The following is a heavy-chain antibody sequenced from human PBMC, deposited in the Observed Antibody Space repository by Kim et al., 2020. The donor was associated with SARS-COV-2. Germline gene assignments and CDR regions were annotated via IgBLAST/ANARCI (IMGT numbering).Heavy chain of an antibody. D-gene: IGHD3-3*01. V-gene: IGHV3-30*07. Sequence: KGRFTISRDNSKTTLYLQMNSLRAEDTAVYYCARKSGGRFLDLNYGMDVWGQGTTVTVSS. J-gene: IGHJ6*02. CDR3: ARKSGGRFLDLNYGMDV.